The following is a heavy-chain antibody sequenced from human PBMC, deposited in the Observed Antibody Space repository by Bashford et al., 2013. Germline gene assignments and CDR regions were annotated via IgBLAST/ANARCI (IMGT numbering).Heavy chain of an antibody. V-gene: IGHV3-23*01. Sequence: VRQAPGKGLEWVSGIREGGDRTYYADAVKGRFAISRDKAKNTVYLQMNSLRAEDTAIYYCAKGVFDMSWFDPWGQGTLVTVSS. J-gene: IGHJ5*02. CDR3: AKGVFDMSWFDP. D-gene: IGHD3-9*01. CDR2: IREGGDRT.